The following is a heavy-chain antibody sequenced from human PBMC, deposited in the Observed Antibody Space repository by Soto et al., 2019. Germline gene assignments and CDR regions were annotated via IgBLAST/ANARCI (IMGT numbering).Heavy chain of an antibody. J-gene: IGHJ4*02. Sequence: ASVKVSCKAPGYTFSGYYMYWVRQAPGQGLEWMGWINPNSGNIDYAQRFQGRVTMTRDTAIRTAYMEVSSLRSDDTAVYYCARGRASGSYYLLDYWGQGTLVTVSS. CDR1: GYTFSGYY. D-gene: IGHD3-10*01. CDR3: ARGRASGSYYLLDY. CDR2: INPNSGNI. V-gene: IGHV1-2*02.